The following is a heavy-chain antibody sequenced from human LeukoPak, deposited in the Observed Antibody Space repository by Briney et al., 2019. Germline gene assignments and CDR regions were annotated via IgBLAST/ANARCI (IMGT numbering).Heavy chain of an antibody. J-gene: IGHJ6*02. CDR1: GGSFSGYY. CDR3: ARGRIGSGWYNYYYYGMDV. V-gene: IGHV4-34*01. Sequence: PSETLSLTCAVYGGSFSGYYWSWIRQPPGKGLEWIGEINHSGSTNYNPSLKSRVTTSVDTSKNQFSLKLSSVTAADTAVYYCARGRIGSGWYNYYYYGMDVWGQGTTVTVSS. CDR2: INHSGST. D-gene: IGHD6-19*01.